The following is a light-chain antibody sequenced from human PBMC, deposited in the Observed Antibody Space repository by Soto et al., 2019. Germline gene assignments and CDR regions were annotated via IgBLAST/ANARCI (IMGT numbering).Light chain of an antibody. Sequence: DIQLTQSPSFLSASVGDRVTITCRASQGISSYLAWYQQKPGKAPKLLIYAAYTLQRGVPSRFSGSGSGTEFTLTISSLQPEDFATYYCQQLNSYPRTFGQGTKVEIK. CDR2: AAY. V-gene: IGKV1-9*01. CDR1: QGISSY. CDR3: QQLNSYPRT. J-gene: IGKJ1*01.